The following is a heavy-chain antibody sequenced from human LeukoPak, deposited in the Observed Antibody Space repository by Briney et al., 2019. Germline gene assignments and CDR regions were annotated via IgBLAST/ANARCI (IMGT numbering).Heavy chain of an antibody. D-gene: IGHD3-10*01. CDR3: ARSGTMVRGVPLEIPYYYYYGMDV. J-gene: IGHJ6*02. CDR1: GGSISSYY. Sequence: PSGTLSLTCTVSGGSISSYYWSWIRQPPGKGLEWIGYIYYSGSTNYNPSLKSRVTISVDTSKNQFSLKLSSVTAADTAVYYCARSGTMVRGVPLEIPYYYYYGMDVWGQGTTVTVSS. CDR2: IYYSGST. V-gene: IGHV4-59*01.